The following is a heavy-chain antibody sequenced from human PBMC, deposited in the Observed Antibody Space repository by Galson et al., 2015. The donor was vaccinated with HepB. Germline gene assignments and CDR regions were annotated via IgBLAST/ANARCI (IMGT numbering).Heavy chain of an antibody. D-gene: IGHD1-26*01. V-gene: IGHV1-24*01. J-gene: IGHJ4*02. Sequence: SVKVSCKVSGYTLTELSMHWVRQAPGKGLEWMGGFDPEDGETIYAQKFQGRVTMTEDTSTDTAYMELSNLRSEDTAVYYCATVPSSGSYSLDYWGQGTLVTVSS. CDR1: GYTLTELS. CDR3: ATVPSSGSYSLDY. CDR2: FDPEDGET.